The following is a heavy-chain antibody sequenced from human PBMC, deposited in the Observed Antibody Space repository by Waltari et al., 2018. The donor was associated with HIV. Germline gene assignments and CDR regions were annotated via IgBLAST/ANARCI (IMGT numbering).Heavy chain of an antibody. CDR1: GYTFTGYY. J-gene: IGHJ4*02. CDR3: ARGGGDIVVVGYFDY. V-gene: IGHV1-2*02. Sequence: QVQLVQSGAEVKKPGASVKVSCKASGYTFTGYYMHWVRQAPGQGLEWMGWINPNRGGKNNAQKFQGRYTMTRDTSISTAYMELSRLRSDDTAGYYCARGGGDIVVVGYFDYWGQGTLVTVSS. D-gene: IGHD2-15*01. CDR2: INPNRGGK.